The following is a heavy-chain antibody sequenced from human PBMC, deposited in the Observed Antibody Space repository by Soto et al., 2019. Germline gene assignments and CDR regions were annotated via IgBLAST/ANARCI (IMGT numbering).Heavy chain of an antibody. Sequence: QLQLQESGPGLVKPSETLSLPCTVSGGSISSSSDYWGWIRQPPGKGLEWIGSIYYSGSTYYNPSLKSRVTLSVDTSKNQFSLKLSSVAAADPAVYYCARRGGVAAALWGYWGQGTLVTVSS. CDR3: ARRGGVAAALWGY. J-gene: IGHJ4*02. D-gene: IGHD6-13*01. V-gene: IGHV4-39*01. CDR2: IYYSGST. CDR1: GGSISSSSDY.